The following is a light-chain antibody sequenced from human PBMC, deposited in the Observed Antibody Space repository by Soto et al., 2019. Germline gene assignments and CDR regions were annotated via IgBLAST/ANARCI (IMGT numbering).Light chain of an antibody. J-gene: IGLJ2*01. CDR3: AAWDDSLSGLV. CDR2: GTI. CDR1: SSNIGAGYD. Sequence: QSALTQPPSVSGAPGQRVTISCTGSSSNIGAGYDVHWYQQRPETAPKLLIFGTINRPSGVPDRFSGSKSGTSASLAISGLRSEDEADYYCAAWDDSLSGLVFGGGTKLTVL. V-gene: IGLV1-40*01.